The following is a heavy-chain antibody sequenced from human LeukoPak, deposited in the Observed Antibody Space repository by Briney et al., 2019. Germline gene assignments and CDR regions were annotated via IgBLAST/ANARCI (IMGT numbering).Heavy chain of an antibody. CDR3: ARGYPEYYYDSSGYPYYYYSMDV. CDR2: INHSGST. V-gene: IGHV4-34*01. D-gene: IGHD3-22*01. J-gene: IGHJ6*02. CDR1: GGSFSGYY. Sequence: PSETLSLTCAVYGGSFSGYYWSWIRQPPGKGLEWIGEINHSGSTNYNPSLKSRVTISVDTSKNQFSLKLSSVTAADTAVYYCARGYPEYYYDSSGYPYYYYSMDVWGQGTTVTVSS.